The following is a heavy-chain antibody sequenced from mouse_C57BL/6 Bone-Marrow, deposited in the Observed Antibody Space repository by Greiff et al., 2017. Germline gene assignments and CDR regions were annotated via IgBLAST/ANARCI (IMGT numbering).Heavy chain of an antibody. J-gene: IGHJ4*01. CDR1: GFTFSSYA. V-gene: IGHV5-9-1*02. CDR2: ISSGGDYI. CDR3: TRVGGSYAMDY. D-gene: IGHD3-2*02. Sequence: EVKVVESGEGLVKPGGSLKLSCAASGFTFSSYAMSWVRQTPEKRLEWVAYISSGGDYIYYADTVKGRFTISRDNARNTLYLQMSSLKSEDTAMYYCTRVGGSYAMDYWGQGTSVTVSS.